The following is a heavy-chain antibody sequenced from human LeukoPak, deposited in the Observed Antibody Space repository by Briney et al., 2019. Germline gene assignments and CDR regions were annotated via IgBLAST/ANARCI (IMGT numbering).Heavy chain of an antibody. CDR3: AKDYCSSTSCYADYYYYGMDV. D-gene: IGHD2-2*01. V-gene: IGHV3-9*01. CDR1: GFTFDDYA. CDR2: ISWNSGSI. Sequence: GGSLRLFCAASGFTFDDYAMHWVRQAPGKGLEWVSGISWNSGSIGYADSVKGRFTISRDNAKNSLYLQMNSLRAEDTALYYCAKDYCSSTSCYADYYYYGMDVWGQGTTVTVSS. J-gene: IGHJ6*02.